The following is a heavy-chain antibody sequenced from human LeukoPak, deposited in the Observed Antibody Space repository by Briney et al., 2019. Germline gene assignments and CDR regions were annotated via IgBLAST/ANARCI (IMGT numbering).Heavy chain of an antibody. D-gene: IGHD1-1*01. CDR2: ISYSGKS. Sequence: PSETLSLTCAVSGGSMNDYYWGCIRQPPGKGLEWIGYISYSGKSNSNPSLKSRVTMSVDMSKNQFSLKLASVTAADTAVYYCVRMGRSLHWNPDFWGLGTLVTVSS. V-gene: IGHV4-59*01. CDR1: GGSMNDYY. CDR3: VRMGRSLHWNPDF. J-gene: IGHJ4*02.